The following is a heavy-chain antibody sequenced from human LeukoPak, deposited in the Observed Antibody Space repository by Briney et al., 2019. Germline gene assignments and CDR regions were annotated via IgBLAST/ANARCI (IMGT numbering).Heavy chain of an antibody. CDR2: ISSSGNTI. J-gene: IGHJ6*02. CDR1: GFTFSSYE. CDR3: AREGYCSGGSCPPSYYYYGMDV. D-gene: IGHD2-15*01. Sequence: GGSLRLSCAASGFTFSSYEMNWVRQAPGKGLEWVSYISSSGNTIYYADSVKGRFTISRDNAKNSLYLQMNSLRAEDTAVYYCAREGYCSGGSCPPSYYYYGMDVWGQGTTVTVSS. V-gene: IGHV3-48*03.